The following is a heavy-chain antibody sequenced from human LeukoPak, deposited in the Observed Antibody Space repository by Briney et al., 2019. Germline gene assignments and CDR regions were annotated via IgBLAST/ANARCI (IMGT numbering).Heavy chain of an antibody. Sequence: ASVKVSCKASGYTFTSYGISWARQAPGQGLEWMGWISAYNGNTNYAQKLQGRVTMTTDTSTSTAYMELRSLRSDDTAVYYCARSPYYYDSSGYYAFDYWGQGTLVTVSS. CDR1: GYTFTSYG. CDR3: ARSPYYYDSSGYYAFDY. CDR2: ISAYNGNT. D-gene: IGHD3-22*01. J-gene: IGHJ4*02. V-gene: IGHV1-18*01.